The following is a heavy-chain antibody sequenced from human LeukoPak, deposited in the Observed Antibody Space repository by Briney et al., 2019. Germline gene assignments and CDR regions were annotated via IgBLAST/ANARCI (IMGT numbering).Heavy chain of an antibody. V-gene: IGHV1-2*02. CDR1: GYTFTGHY. Sequence: GASVKVSCKASGYTFTGHYMHWVRQAPGQGLEWMGWINPNSGGTNYAQKFQGRVTMTRDTSISTAYMELSRLRSDDSPVYYCASLNLPDSSGYYDDWGQGTLVTVSS. CDR3: ASLNLPDSSGYYDD. CDR2: INPNSGGT. J-gene: IGHJ4*02. D-gene: IGHD3-22*01.